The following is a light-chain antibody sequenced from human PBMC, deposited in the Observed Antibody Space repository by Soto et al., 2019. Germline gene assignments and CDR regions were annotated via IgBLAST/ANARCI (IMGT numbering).Light chain of an antibody. Sequence: EIMMTQSPATLSVSPWERATLSCRASQSVSSDLAWYQQKPGQAPRLLIYGASTRATGVPARFSGSGSETEFTLTISSLQSEDFAVYYCQQYNNWPPWTFGQGTKVEIK. J-gene: IGKJ1*01. V-gene: IGKV3-15*01. CDR2: GAS. CDR3: QQYNNWPPWT. CDR1: QSVSSD.